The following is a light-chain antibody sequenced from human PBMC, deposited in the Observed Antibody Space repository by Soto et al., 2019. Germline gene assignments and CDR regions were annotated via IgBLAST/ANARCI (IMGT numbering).Light chain of an antibody. CDR3: SSHSSSLLV. J-gene: IGLJ3*02. CDR2: EVR. Sequence: SVLTQPASVSGSPGQSITISCTGANIDVGAYNYVSWYQQHPNKAPKLIIYEVRNRPSGVSDRFSGSRTGNTASLTISGLQAEDEADYYCSSHSSSLLVFGGGTKVTVL. CDR1: NIDVGAYNY. V-gene: IGLV2-14*01.